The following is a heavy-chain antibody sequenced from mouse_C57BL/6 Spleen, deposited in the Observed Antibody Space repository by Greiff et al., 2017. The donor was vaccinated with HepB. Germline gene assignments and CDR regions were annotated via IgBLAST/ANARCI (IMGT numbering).Heavy chain of an antibody. CDR3: TRENWDYAMDY. CDR2: ISSGGDYI. Sequence: EVMLVESGEGLVKPGGSLKLFCAASGFTFSSYAMSWVRQTPEKRLEWVAYISSGGDYIYYADTVKGRFTISRDNARNTLYLQMSSLKSEDTAMYYCTRENWDYAMDYWGQGTSVTVSS. J-gene: IGHJ4*01. CDR1: GFTFSSYA. V-gene: IGHV5-9-1*02. D-gene: IGHD4-1*01.